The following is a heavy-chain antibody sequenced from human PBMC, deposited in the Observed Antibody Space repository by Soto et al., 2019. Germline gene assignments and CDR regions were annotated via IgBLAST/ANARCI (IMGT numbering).Heavy chain of an antibody. D-gene: IGHD1-26*01. CDR2: ISYDGSNK. V-gene: IGHV3-30*18. J-gene: IGHJ4*02. Sequence: QVQLVESGGGVVQPGRSLRLSCAASGFTFNSYGMHWVRQAPGKGLEWVAVISYDGSNKYYADSVKGRFTISRDNSKNTLYLQMNSLRAEDTAVYYCAKAVGNPLDYWGQGTLVTVSS. CDR1: GFTFNSYG. CDR3: AKAVGNPLDY.